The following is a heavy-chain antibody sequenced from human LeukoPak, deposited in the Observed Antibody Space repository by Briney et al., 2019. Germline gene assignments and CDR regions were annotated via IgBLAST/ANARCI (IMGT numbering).Heavy chain of an antibody. CDR2: VWYDGSQR. Sequence: GGSLRLSCVASGFIFSTYGLHWVRQSPGRGLEWVAVVWYDGSQRYYADSVKGRFTISRDDSQNTIYLQMDSLRAEDTAVYYCATSSPRNYFDHWGQGTLVTVSS. CDR3: ATSSPRNYFDH. J-gene: IGHJ4*02. CDR1: GFIFSTYG. D-gene: IGHD1-14*01. V-gene: IGHV3-33*01.